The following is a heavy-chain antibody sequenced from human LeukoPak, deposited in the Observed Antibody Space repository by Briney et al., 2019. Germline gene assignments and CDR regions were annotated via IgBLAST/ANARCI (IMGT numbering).Heavy chain of an antibody. CDR1: GGSFSGYY. V-gene: IGHV4-34*01. Sequence: PSETLSLTCAVYGGSFSGYYWSWIRQPPGKGLEWIGEINHSGSTNYNPSLKSRVTISVDTSKNQFSLKLSSVTAADTAVYYCARQLLWFGELLRNWFDPWGQGTLVTVSS. CDR2: INHSGST. J-gene: IGHJ5*02. CDR3: ARQLLWFGELLRNWFDP. D-gene: IGHD3-10*01.